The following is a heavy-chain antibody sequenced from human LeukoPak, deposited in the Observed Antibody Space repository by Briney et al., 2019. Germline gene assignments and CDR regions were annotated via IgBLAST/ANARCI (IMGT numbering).Heavy chain of an antibody. CDR2: VNPSTEST. V-gene: IGHV1-46*01. CDR3: ARASSGNFFDY. D-gene: IGHD3-3*01. Sequence: ALVKVSCKASGYSFTSYYMHWVRQAPGQGPEWMGIVNPSTESTNYAQKFQGRVTMTRDTSTSTVYMELSSLRSEDTAVYYCARASSGNFFDYWGQGTLVTVSS. CDR1: GYSFTSYY. J-gene: IGHJ4*02.